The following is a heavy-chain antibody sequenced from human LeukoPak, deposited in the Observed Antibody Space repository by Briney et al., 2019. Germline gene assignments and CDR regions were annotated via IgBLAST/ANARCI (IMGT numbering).Heavy chain of an antibody. J-gene: IGHJ1*01. CDR1: GGSISSHY. V-gene: IGHV4-30-4*01. Sequence: SETLSLTCTVSGGSISSHYWSWIRQPPGKGLEWIGYIYDSGSTYYNPSLKSRLTMSVDTSKMQFSLRLSSVTAADTALYYCDKDYSGSETYGFFQHWSQGTLVTVS. CDR2: IYDSGST. D-gene: IGHD3-10*01. CDR3: DKDYSGSETYGFFQH.